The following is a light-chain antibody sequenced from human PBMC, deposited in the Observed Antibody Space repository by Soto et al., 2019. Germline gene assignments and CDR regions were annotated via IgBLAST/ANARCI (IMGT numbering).Light chain of an antibody. CDR3: QQSYSSFLS. V-gene: IGKV1-39*01. CDR2: AAT. J-gene: IGKJ4*01. CDR1: QNINNY. Sequence: DIQMSQSPSSLSASVGDTVSFTCWASQNINNYVNWYQMKPGKPPKLLLYAATRLQRGVPSRFRGSGSGTDFTLTITGLQVEDFATYYCQQSYSSFLSFGGGTKVE.